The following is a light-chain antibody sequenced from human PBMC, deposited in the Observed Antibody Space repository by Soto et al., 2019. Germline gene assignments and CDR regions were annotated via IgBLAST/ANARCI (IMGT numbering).Light chain of an antibody. CDR3: QQYHSSSA. CDR1: ETISNW. J-gene: IGKJ1*01. CDR2: DAT. V-gene: IGKV1-5*01. Sequence: DIQMTQSPSTLSASVGDRVTITCRASETISNWLAWYQQKPGKASKILIYDATSLEIGVRSSFSGSRSGTGFTLTISSLQPDDFETDYCQQYHSSSAFGQGTNVEVK.